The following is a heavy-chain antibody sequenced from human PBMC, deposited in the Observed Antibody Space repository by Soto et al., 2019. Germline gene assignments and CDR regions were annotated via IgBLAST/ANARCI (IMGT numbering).Heavy chain of an antibody. CDR3: GRYASYMSESYYYYYYYMDV. Sequence: QVQLVESGGGLVKPGGSLRLSCAASGFTFSDYYMSWIRQAPGKGLEWVSYISSSGSTIYYADSVKGRFTLSRDNAKNSMYLQMNSLRAEDTAVYYCGRYASYMSESYYYYYYYMDVWGKGTTVTVSS. D-gene: IGHD4-4*01. J-gene: IGHJ6*03. CDR2: ISSSGSTI. CDR1: GFTFSDYY. V-gene: IGHV3-11*01.